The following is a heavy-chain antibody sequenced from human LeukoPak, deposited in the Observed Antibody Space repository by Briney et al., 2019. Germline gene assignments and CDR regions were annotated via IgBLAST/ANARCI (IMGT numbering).Heavy chain of an antibody. CDR1: GGSISSGSYY. V-gene: IGHV4-61*02. Sequence: SETLSLTCTVSGGSISSGSYYWSWIRQPAGKGLEWIGRIYTSGSTNYNPSLKSRVTISVDTSKNQFSLKLSSVTAADTAVYHCARASGSYPNWYFDLWGRGTLVTVSS. D-gene: IGHD1-26*01. CDR2: IYTSGST. CDR3: ARASGSYPNWYFDL. J-gene: IGHJ2*01.